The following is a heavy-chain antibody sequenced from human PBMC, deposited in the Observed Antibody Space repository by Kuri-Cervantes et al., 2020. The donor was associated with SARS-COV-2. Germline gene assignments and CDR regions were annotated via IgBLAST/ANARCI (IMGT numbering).Heavy chain of an antibody. Sequence: GGSLGLSCAASGFTFSSYWMSWVRQAPGKGLEWVANIKQDESEKYYVDSVKGRFTISRDNAKNSLYLQMNSLRAEDTAVYYCARAHRNGQRLNWFDPWGQGTLVTVSS. J-gene: IGHJ5*02. D-gene: IGHD6-25*01. CDR3: ARAHRNGQRLNWFDP. V-gene: IGHV3-7*01. CDR2: IKQDESEK. CDR1: GFTFSSYW.